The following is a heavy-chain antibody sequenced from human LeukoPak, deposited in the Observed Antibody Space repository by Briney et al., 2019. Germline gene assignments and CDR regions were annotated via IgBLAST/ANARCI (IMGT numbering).Heavy chain of an antibody. CDR2: ISSSGRTI. CDR1: GFTFSSFE. CDR3: TRGRSGYDRDY. Sequence: PGGSLRLSCAASGFTFSSFEMNWVRQAPGKGLEWVSYISSSGRTIYYADSVKGRFTISRDNAKNSLYLQMNSLRVEDTAVYYCTRGRSGYDRDYWGQGTLVTVSS. J-gene: IGHJ4*02. V-gene: IGHV3-48*03. D-gene: IGHD3-22*01.